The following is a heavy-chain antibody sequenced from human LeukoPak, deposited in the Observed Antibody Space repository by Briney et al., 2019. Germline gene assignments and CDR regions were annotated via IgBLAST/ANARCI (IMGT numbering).Heavy chain of an antibody. V-gene: IGHV1-18*01. J-gene: IGHJ5*02. Sequence: GASVKVSCKASGYTFTSYGISWVRQAPGQGLEWMGWISAYNGNTNYAQKLQGRVTMTTDTSTSTAYMGLRSLRSAGTALYYCARAGSYYDGSGYDSWGQGTLVTVSS. CDR3: ARAGSYYDGSGYDS. CDR1: GYTFTSYG. CDR2: ISAYNGNT. D-gene: IGHD3-22*01.